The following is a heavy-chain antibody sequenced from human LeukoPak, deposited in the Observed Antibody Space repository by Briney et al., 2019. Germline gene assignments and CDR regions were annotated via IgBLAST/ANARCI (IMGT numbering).Heavy chain of an antibody. CDR3: VKDVGGSYAFDY. CDR1: GFTFSRYA. Sequence: GRPLRLSCSASGFTFSRYAMHWVRQAPGKGLEYVSGINDNGGRTHYGDSVKGRFSISRDNSKNTMHLHMSTLRAEDTALYYCVKDVGGSYAFDYWGQGILVTVAS. D-gene: IGHD1-26*01. CDR2: INDNGGRT. J-gene: IGHJ4*02. V-gene: IGHV3-64D*09.